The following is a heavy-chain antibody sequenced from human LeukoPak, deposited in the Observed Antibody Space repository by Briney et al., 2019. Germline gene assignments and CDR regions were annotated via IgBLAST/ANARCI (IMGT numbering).Heavy chain of an antibody. Sequence: PGGSLRLSCAASGSTFSNYVIHWVRQTPGKGLEWVAVISSDGSNKYYADFVKGRFTISRDNSKNTLFLQMNSLRAEDTAIYYCATSGSYDYWGQGTLVTVSS. CDR3: ATSGSYDY. V-gene: IGHV3-30-3*01. CDR1: GSTFSNYV. CDR2: ISSDGSNK. J-gene: IGHJ4*02. D-gene: IGHD1-26*01.